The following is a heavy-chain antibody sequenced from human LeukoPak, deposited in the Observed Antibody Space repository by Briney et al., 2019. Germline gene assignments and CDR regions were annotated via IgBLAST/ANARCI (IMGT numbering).Heavy chain of an antibody. D-gene: IGHD2-15*01. V-gene: IGHV3-74*01. J-gene: IGHJ4*02. CDR3: AKDPPGYCSGGSCGNFDY. CDR1: GFTFTNYW. Sequence: GGSLRLSCVASGFTFTNYWMHWVRQAPGKGLVWVSRINSDGISTNYADSVKGRFTISRDNAKNTLYLQMNSLRAEDTAVYYCAKDPPGYCSGGSCGNFDYWGQGTLVTVSS. CDR2: INSDGIST.